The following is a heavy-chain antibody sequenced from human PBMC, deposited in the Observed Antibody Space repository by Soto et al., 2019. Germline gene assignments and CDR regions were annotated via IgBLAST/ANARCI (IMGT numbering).Heavy chain of an antibody. V-gene: IGHV3-7*05. CDR1: GFTFSSYW. CDR3: AREVWLVGGTMVRGAAYGMDV. D-gene: IGHD3-10*01. J-gene: IGHJ6*02. Sequence: GGSLRLSCAASGFTFSSYWMSWVRQAPGKGLEWVANIKQDGSEKYYVDSVKGRFTISRDNAKNSLYLQMNSLRAEDTAVYYCAREVWLVGGTMVRGAAYGMDVWGQGTTVTVSS. CDR2: IKQDGSEK.